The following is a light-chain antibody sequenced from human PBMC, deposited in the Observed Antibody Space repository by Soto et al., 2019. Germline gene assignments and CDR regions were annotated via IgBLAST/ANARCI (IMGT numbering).Light chain of an antibody. Sequence: QSALTQPASVSGSPGQSITISCTGTSSDVGGYNYVSWYQQHPAKAPKLMIYEVSNRPSGVSNRLSGSKSGNTASLTISGPQAEDEADYYCSSYTSSSTLFVFGSGTKLTVL. V-gene: IGLV2-14*01. CDR3: SSYTSSSTLFV. CDR2: EVS. J-gene: IGLJ1*01. CDR1: SSDVGGYNY.